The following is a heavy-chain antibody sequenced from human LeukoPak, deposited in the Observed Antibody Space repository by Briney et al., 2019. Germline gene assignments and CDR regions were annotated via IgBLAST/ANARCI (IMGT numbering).Heavy chain of an antibody. CDR1: GGSISSSSYY. V-gene: IGHV4-39*07. CDR2: IYYSGST. D-gene: IGHD3-22*01. Sequence: SETLSLTCTVSGGSISSSSYYWGWIRQPPGKGLEWIGSIYYSGSTYHNPSLKSRVTMSVDTSKNQFSLRLSSVTAADTAVYYCAPSGGYTYYYDSSGPWFDPWGQGTLVTVSS. CDR3: APSGGYTYYYDSSGPWFDP. J-gene: IGHJ5*02.